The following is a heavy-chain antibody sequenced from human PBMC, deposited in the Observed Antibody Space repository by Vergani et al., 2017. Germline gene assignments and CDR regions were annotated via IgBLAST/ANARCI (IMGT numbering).Heavy chain of an antibody. D-gene: IGHD6-13*01. J-gene: IGHJ4*02. CDR1: GFTFSSYD. CDR3: ARSYSSSWSFDY. Sequence: VQLVESGGGVVQPGRSLRLSCAASGFTFSSYDMHWVRQATGKGLEWVSAIGTAGDTYYPGSVKGRFTISRENAQNSLYLQMNSLRAGDTAVYYCARSYSSSWSFDYWGQGTLVTVSS. V-gene: IGHV3-13*04. CDR2: IGTAGDT.